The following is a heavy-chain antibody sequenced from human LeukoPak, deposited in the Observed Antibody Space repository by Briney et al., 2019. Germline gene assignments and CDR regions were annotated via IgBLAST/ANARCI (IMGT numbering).Heavy chain of an antibody. CDR3: AREGVGYCSSTSCFHYYYYMDV. D-gene: IGHD2-2*01. Sequence: PGGSLRLSCAASGFTVSSNYMSWVRQAPGKGLEWVSVIYSGGSTYYADSVKGRFTISRDNSKNTLYPQMNSLRAEDTAVYYCAREGVGYCSSTSCFHYYYYMDVWGKGTTVTVSS. V-gene: IGHV3-66*02. CDR1: GFTVSSNY. J-gene: IGHJ6*03. CDR2: IYSGGST.